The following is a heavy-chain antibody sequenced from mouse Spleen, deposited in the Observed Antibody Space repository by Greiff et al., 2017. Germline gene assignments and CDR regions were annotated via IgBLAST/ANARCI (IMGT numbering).Heavy chain of an antibody. Sequence: EVQGVESGGGLVQPKGSLKLSCAASGFTFNTYAMHWVRQAPGKGLEWVARIRSKSSNYATYYADSVKDRFTISRDDSQSMLYLQMNNLKTEDTAMYYCVTGYDAEAWFAYWGQGTLVTVSA. CDR3: VTGYDAEAWFAY. D-gene: IGHD2-2*01. CDR2: IRSKSSNYAT. CDR1: GFTFNTYA. J-gene: IGHJ3*01. V-gene: IGHV10-3*01.